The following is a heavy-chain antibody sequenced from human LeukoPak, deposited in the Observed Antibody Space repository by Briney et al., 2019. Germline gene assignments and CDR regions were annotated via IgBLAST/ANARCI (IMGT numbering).Heavy chain of an antibody. V-gene: IGHV1-2*02. Sequence: ASVKVSCKASGYTFTSYYMHWVRQAPGQGLEWMGWINPNSGGTNYAQKFQGRVTMTRDTSISTAYMELSRLRSDDTAVYYCARVGSGSYYWFDPWGQGTLVTVSS. CDR1: GYTFTSYY. J-gene: IGHJ5*02. CDR2: INPNSGGT. CDR3: ARVGSGSYYWFDP. D-gene: IGHD3-10*01.